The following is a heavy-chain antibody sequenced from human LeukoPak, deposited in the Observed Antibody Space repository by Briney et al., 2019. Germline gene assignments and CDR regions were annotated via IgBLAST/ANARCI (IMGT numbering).Heavy chain of an antibody. Sequence: SETLSLTCTVSGDSISSSSSYWGWIRQPPGKGLEWIGSIYYSGSTYYNTSLKSRVTISVDTSKNQFSLKLNSVTAADTAVYYCARSGTGLLRYYFDYWGQGTLITVSS. V-gene: IGHV4-39*01. CDR2: IYYSGST. CDR1: GDSISSSSSY. D-gene: IGHD3-22*01. CDR3: ARSGTGLLRYYFDY. J-gene: IGHJ4*02.